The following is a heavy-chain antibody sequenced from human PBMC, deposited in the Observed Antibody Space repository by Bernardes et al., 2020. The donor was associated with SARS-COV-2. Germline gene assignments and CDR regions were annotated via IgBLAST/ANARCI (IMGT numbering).Heavy chain of an antibody. CDR2: ISGSGGST. D-gene: IGHD3-16*02. CDR3: AKGYRGNYYYYYGMDV. V-gene: IGHV3-23*01. J-gene: IGHJ6*02. Sequence: SLIRSCAASGFTFRSYAMSWVRQAPGQGLEWVSAISGSGGSTYYADSVKGRFTISRDNSKNTLYLQMNSLRAEDTAVYYCAKGYRGNYYYYYGMDVWGQGTTVTVSS. CDR1: GFTFRSYA.